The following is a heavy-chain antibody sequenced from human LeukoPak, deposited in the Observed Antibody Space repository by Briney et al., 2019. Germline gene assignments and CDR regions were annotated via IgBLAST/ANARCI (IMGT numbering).Heavy chain of an antibody. CDR2: ISSSGSTI. CDR1: GFTFSSYE. V-gene: IGHV3-48*03. J-gene: IGHJ4*02. CDR3: ARALYYDFWSGPIDY. D-gene: IGHD3-3*01. Sequence: WGSDRLSCAASGFTFSSYEMNWVRQAPGKGLEWVSYISSSGSTIYYADSVKGRFTISRDNAKNSLYLQMNSLRAEDTAVYYCARALYYDFWSGPIDYWGQGTLVTVSS.